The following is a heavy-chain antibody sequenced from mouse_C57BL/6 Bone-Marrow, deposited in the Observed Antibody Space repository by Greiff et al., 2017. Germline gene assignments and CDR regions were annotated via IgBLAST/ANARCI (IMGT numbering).Heavy chain of an antibody. V-gene: IGHV14-4*01. D-gene: IGHD4-1*01. CDR3: TVLTGTDYFDY. Sequence: VQLKESGAELVRPGASVKLSCTASGFNIKDDYMHWVKQRPEQGLEWIGWIAPENGDTDYASKFQGQATITADTSSNTAYLQLSSLTSEDTAVYYGTVLTGTDYFDYWGQGTTLTVSS. CDR1: GFNIKDDY. J-gene: IGHJ2*01. CDR2: IAPENGDT.